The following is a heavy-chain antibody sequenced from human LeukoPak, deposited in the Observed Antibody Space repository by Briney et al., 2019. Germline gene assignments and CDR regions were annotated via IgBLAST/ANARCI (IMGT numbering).Heavy chain of an antibody. Sequence: ASVTVSCKSSGYIFTVYYMHWVRQAPGQGLEWMGWINPNSGGTNYAQKFQGRVTMTRDTSISTAYMELSRLRSDDTAVYYCAREGVDWNHSVYYFDYWGQGTLVTVSS. D-gene: IGHD1-1*01. CDR1: GYIFTVYY. V-gene: IGHV1-2*02. J-gene: IGHJ4*02. CDR2: INPNSGGT. CDR3: AREGVDWNHSVYYFDY.